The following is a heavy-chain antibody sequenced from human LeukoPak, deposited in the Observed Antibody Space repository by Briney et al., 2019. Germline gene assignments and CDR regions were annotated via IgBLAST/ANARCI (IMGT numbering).Heavy chain of an antibody. J-gene: IGHJ3*02. V-gene: IGHV4-59*01. Sequence: SETRSLTCTVSGGSISSYYWSWIRQPPGKGLEWIGYIYYSGSTNYNPSLKSRVTISVDTSKNQFSLKLSSVTAADTAVYYCAREEDYGDYEFNAFDIWGQGTMVTVSS. D-gene: IGHD4-17*01. CDR1: GGSISSYY. CDR2: IYYSGST. CDR3: AREEDYGDYEFNAFDI.